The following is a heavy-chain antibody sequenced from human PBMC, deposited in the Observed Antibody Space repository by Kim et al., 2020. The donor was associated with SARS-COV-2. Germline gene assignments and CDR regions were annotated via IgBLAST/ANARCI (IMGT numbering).Heavy chain of an antibody. CDR2: IDWDDDK. Sequence: SGPTLVNPTQTLTLTCTFSGFSLRTSGMCVSWIRQPPGKALEWLALIDWDDDKYYSTSLKTRLTISKDTSKNQVVLTMTNMDPVDTATYYCARGSFGGMYYYDSGGYYFDYWGQGTLVTVSS. V-gene: IGHV2-70*01. D-gene: IGHD3-10*01. J-gene: IGHJ4*02. CDR3: ARGSFGGMYYYDSGGYYFDY. CDR1: GFSLRTSGMC.